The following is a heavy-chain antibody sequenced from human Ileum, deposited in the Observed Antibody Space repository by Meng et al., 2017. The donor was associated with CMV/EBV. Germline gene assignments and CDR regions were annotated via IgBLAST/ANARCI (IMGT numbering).Heavy chain of an antibody. Sequence: GESLKISCAASGFCFSGYVMSWVRQAPGKGLEWVANIKEDGNEKSYVDSVEGRFTISRDNAKNSLYLQMNSLRVEDTAVYYCARVGDYSLKDWGQGTLVTVSS. CDR2: IKEDGNEK. CDR1: GFCFSGYV. D-gene: IGHD2-15*01. J-gene: IGHJ4*02. V-gene: IGHV3-7*01. CDR3: ARVGDYSLKD.